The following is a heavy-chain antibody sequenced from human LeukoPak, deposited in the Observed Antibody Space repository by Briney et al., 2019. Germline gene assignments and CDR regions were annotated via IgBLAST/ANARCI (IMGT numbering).Heavy chain of an antibody. J-gene: IGHJ4*02. CDR2: INPDGGIT. CDR1: GFTLSKYW. D-gene: IGHD5-12*01. CDR3: ARDFTGYSDI. V-gene: IGHV3-74*01. Sequence: GGSLRLSCADSGFTLSKYWVHWVRQPPGEGLVWVSRINPDGGITNYADSVRGRFTISRDNAKNTLYLQMNSLRAEDTAVYYCARDFTGYSDIWGRGTLVTVSS.